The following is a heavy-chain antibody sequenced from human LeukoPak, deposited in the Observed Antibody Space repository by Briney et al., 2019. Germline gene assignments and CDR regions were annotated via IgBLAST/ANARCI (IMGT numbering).Heavy chain of an antibody. V-gene: IGHV3-53*01. D-gene: IGHD2-15*01. CDR3: ARVDYCSGGSCYYFDY. Sequence: GGSLRLSCAASGFTVSSNYMSWVRQAPGKGLEWVSVIYSGGSTYYADSVKGRFTISRDNSKNTLHLQMNSLRAEDTAVYYCARVDYCSGGSCYYFDYWGQGTLVTVSS. CDR2: IYSGGST. J-gene: IGHJ4*02. CDR1: GFTVSSNY.